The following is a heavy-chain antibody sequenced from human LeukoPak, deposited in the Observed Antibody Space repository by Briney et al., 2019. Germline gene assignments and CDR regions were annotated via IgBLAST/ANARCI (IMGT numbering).Heavy chain of an antibody. Sequence: ASVKVSCKASGYTFTSYDINWVRQATGQGLEWMGWMNPNSGNTGYAQKFQGRVTMTRNTSISTAYMELSSLRSEDTAVYYCARMGVTMVRGVIRRGGWFDPWGQRTLVTVSS. CDR1: GYTFTSYD. D-gene: IGHD3-10*01. V-gene: IGHV1-8*01. CDR2: MNPNSGNT. J-gene: IGHJ5*02. CDR3: ARMGVTMVRGVIRRGGWFDP.